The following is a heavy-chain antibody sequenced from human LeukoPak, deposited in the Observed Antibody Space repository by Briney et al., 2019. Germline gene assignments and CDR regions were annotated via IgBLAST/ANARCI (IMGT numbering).Heavy chain of an antibody. D-gene: IGHD6-6*01. Sequence: GGSLRLSCAASGFTFSSYAMSWVRQAPGKGLEWVSAISGSGGSTYYADSVKGRFTISRDNAKNSLYLQMNSLRAEDTAVYYCARDGASSSVGYYYYMDVWGKGTTVTVSS. J-gene: IGHJ6*03. V-gene: IGHV3-23*01. CDR2: ISGSGGST. CDR3: ARDGASSSVGYYYYMDV. CDR1: GFTFSSYA.